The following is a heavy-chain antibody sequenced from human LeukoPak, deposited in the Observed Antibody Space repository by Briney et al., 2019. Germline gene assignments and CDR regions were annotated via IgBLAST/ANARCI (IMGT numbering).Heavy chain of an antibody. J-gene: IGHJ4*02. CDR2: ISYDGSNK. V-gene: IGHV3-30*18. CDR1: GFTFSSYG. CDR3: AKDRYSHFTPFDY. D-gene: IGHD4-11*01. Sequence: GGSLRLSCAASGFTFSSYGMHWVRQAPGKGLEWVAVISYDGSNKYYADSVKGRFTISRDNSKNTLYLQMNSLRAEDTAVYYCAKDRYSHFTPFDYWGQGTLVTVSS.